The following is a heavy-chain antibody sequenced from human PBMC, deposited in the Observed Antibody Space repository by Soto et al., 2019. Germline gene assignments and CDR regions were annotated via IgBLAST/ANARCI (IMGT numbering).Heavy chain of an antibody. CDR1: RGSISSDNYY. V-gene: IGHV4-30-4*01. Sequence: QVQLQDSGPGLVKPSQTLSLTCTVSRGSISSDNYYWSWIRQPPGKGLEWIGYIYSSGSTYYNASPKSRLTISVDTSKNQFSLNLTSVTGADTAVYFCARVRVGGRDLDYFDYWGQGTLVTVSS. CDR2: IYSSGST. CDR3: ARVRVGGRDLDYFDY. D-gene: IGHD2-15*01. J-gene: IGHJ4*02.